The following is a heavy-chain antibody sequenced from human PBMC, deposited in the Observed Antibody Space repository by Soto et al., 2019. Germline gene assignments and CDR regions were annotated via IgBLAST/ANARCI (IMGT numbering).Heavy chain of an antibody. V-gene: IGHV1-18*01. Sequence: VSVKVSCKASGYTFTSYGISWVRQVPGQGLEWMGWISAYNGDTNYAQELQGRVTVTTDTSTSTAYMELRSLRSEDTAVYYCARMVRGSNIDYYHYMDVWGKGTTVTVSS. CDR2: ISAYNGDT. CDR3: ARMVRGSNIDYYHYMDV. J-gene: IGHJ6*03. D-gene: IGHD3-10*01. CDR1: GYTFTSYG.